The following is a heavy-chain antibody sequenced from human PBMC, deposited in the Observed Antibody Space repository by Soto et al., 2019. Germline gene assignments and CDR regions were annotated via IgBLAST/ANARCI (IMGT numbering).Heavy chain of an antibody. CDR2: IKQDGSEK. CDR3: ARDAYYYYDSSGEYFQH. V-gene: IGHV3-7*01. CDR1: GLTFSSYG. J-gene: IGHJ1*01. Sequence: GGSLRLSCAASGLTFSSYGMSWVRKAPGKGLEWVANIKQDGSEKYYVDSVKGRFTISRDNAKNSLYLQMNSLRAEDTAVYYCARDAYYYYDSSGEYFQHWGQGTLVTVSS. D-gene: IGHD3-22*01.